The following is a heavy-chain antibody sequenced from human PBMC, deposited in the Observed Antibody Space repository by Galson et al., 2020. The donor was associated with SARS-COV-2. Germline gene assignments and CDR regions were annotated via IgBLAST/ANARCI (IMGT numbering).Heavy chain of an antibody. CDR2: IYYTGST. D-gene: IGHD2-15*01. Sequence: SETLSLTCIVSGGSIRSYYWSWTRQSPGKGLEWIGNIYYTGSTKYNPSLKSRVTISVDTSKNQFSLRLSSVTTADTAVYYCARDTPNYGMDVWGQGTTVTVSS. CDR3: ARDTPNYGMDV. J-gene: IGHJ6*02. V-gene: IGHV4-59*08. CDR1: GGSIRSYY.